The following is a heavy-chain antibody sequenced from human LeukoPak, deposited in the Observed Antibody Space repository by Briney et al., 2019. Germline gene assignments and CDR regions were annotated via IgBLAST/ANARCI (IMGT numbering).Heavy chain of an antibody. CDR3: AAPGLGSGSLYY. D-gene: IGHD3-3*01. V-gene: IGHV3-23*01. J-gene: IGHJ4*02. Sequence: GGSLRLSCAASGFTFSSYAMSWVRQAPGKGLEWVSAISGSGGSTYYADSVKGRFTISRDNSKNTLYPQMNCLRAEDTAVYYCAAPGLGSGSLYYWGQGTLVTVSS. CDR1: GFTFSSYA. CDR2: ISGSGGST.